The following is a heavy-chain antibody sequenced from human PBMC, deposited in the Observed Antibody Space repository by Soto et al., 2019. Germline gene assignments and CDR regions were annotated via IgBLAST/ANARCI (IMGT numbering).Heavy chain of an antibody. CDR2: ISDNGGGT. CDR1: GFTFSSYA. V-gene: IGHV3-23*01. D-gene: IGHD2-15*01. J-gene: IGHJ4*02. CDR3: TKRDCGGGSCPGSVGFDC. Sequence: EVQLLESGGGLVQPGGSLRLSCAGSGFTFSSYAMSWVRQAPGKGLEWVSAISDNGGGTYYADSVKGLFTISRDNSKSTLYLQMNSLRAEDTAIYYCTKRDCGGGSCPGSVGFDCWGQGTLVTVSS.